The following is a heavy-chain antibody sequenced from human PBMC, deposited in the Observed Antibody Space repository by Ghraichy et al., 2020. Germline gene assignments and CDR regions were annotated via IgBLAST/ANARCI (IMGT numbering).Heavy chain of an antibody. J-gene: IGHJ4*02. D-gene: IGHD6-25*01. CDR3: AKSTIAADFYY. CDR2: ISGSGGST. Sequence: GESLNISCAASGFTFSSYAMSWVRQAPGKGLEWVSAISGSGGSTYYADSVKGRFTISRDNSKNTLYLQMNSLRAEDTAVYYCAKSTIAADFYYWGQGTLVTVSS. V-gene: IGHV3-23*01. CDR1: GFTFSSYA.